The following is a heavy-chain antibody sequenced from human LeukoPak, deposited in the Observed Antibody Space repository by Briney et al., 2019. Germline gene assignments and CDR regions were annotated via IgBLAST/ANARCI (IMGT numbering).Heavy chain of an antibody. Sequence: SETLSLTCTVSGGSISSYYWSWIRQPAGKGLEWIGRIYTSGSTNYNPSLKSRVTMSVDASKNQFSLKLSSVTAADTAVYYCARATTYYDFWSGCCYYYYYMDVWGKGTTVTVSS. CDR2: IYTSGST. J-gene: IGHJ6*03. CDR1: GGSISSYY. CDR3: ARATTYYDFWSGCCYYYYYMDV. D-gene: IGHD3-3*01. V-gene: IGHV4-4*07.